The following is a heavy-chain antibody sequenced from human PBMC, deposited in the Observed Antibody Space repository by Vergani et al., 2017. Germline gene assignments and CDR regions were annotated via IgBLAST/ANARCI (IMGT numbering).Heavy chain of an antibody. D-gene: IGHD3-22*01. J-gene: IGHJ3*02. CDR3: ASPYDSSGYYYRGIDAFDI. V-gene: IGHV3-48*01. Sequence: EVQLVESGGGLVQPGGSLRLSCAASGFTFSSYSMNWVRQAPGKGLEWVSYISSSSSTIYYADSVKGRFTISRDNAKNSLYLQMNRLRAEDTAVYYCASPYDSSGYYYRGIDAFDIWGQGTMVTVSS. CDR1: GFTFSSYS. CDR2: ISSSSSTI.